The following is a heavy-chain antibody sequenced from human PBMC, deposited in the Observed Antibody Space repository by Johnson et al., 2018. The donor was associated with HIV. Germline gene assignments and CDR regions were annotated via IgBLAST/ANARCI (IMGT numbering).Heavy chain of an antibody. J-gene: IGHJ3*02. CDR2: ISYDGYNK. Sequence: QVQLVESGGGVVQPGRSLRLSCAASGFTFSNYALHWVRQAPGKGLQWLTVISYDGYNKYYADSVKGRFTISRDNSNNTLFLQMNTLRTEDTAVYYCARPLQFLEWSDAFDMWGQGTMVTVSS. CDR3: ARPLQFLEWSDAFDM. D-gene: IGHD3-3*01. V-gene: IGHV3-30-3*01. CDR1: GFTFSNYA.